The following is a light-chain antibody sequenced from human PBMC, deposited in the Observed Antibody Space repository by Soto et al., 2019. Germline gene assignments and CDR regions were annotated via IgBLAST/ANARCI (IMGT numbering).Light chain of an antibody. CDR2: GAS. CDR3: QQRSNWPPIT. J-gene: IGKJ5*01. Sequence: IQKTQSPSSLSASVGDRVTISCRASQGIGNALGWYQQKPGKPPKVLIYGASNLQSGVPPRFSGSGSGTDFTLTISSLEPEDFAVHYCQQRSNWPPITFGQGTRLEIK. V-gene: IGKV1-6*01. CDR1: QGIGNA.